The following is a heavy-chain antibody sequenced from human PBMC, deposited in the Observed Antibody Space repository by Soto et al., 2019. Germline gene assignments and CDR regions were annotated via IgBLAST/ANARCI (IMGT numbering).Heavy chain of an antibody. CDR3: ARLXFDSSSSGYYYGRDV. Sequence: QVQLVESGGGVVQPGRSLRLSCAASGFTFSSYGMHWVRQAPGKGLEWVAFIWYDGSNKYYADSVKGRFTISRDNSKNTRYLQMNSRRAEDTAVYYCARLXFDSSSSGYYYGRDVWGQGTTVTVSS. V-gene: IGHV3-33*01. CDR1: GFTFSSYG. CDR2: IWYDGSNK. J-gene: IGHJ6*02. D-gene: IGHD6-6*01.